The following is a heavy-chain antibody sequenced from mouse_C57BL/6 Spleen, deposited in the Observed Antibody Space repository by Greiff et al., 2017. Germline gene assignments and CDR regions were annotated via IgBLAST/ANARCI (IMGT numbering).Heavy chain of an antibody. V-gene: IGHV1-64*01. CDR3: ARDDYDAWFGG. J-gene: IGHJ3*01. CDR2: IHPNSGST. D-gene: IGHD2-4*01. Sequence: VQLQQPGAELVKPGASVKLSCKASGYTFTSYWMHWVKQRPGQGLEWIGMIHPNSGSTNYNEKFKSKATLTVDKSSSTAYLQLSSLTSEDSAVYCCARDDYDAWFGGWGQGTMVTVAA. CDR1: GYTFTSYW.